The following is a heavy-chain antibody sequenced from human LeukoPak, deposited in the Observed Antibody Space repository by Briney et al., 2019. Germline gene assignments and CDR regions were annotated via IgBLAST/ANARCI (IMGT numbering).Heavy chain of an antibody. D-gene: IGHD4/OR15-4a*01. CDR3: ARSATYNLDY. CDR1: GGSISGSSYY. CDR2: IYYSGST. V-gene: IGHV4-39*07. J-gene: IGHJ4*02. Sequence: KPSETLSLTCTVSGGSISGSSYYWGWIRQPPGKGLEWIGSIYYSGSTYYNPSLKSRVTISVDTSKNQFSLKLNSVTATDTAVYYCARSATYNLDYWGQGTLVTVSS.